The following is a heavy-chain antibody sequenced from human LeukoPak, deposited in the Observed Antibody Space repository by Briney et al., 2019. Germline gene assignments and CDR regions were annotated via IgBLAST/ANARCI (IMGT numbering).Heavy chain of an antibody. CDR2: ISHSGIT. D-gene: IGHD4-17*01. CDR1: GGSVSTTYW. CDR3: ARDYPDYGDYEGSRVTAFDI. V-gene: IGHV4-4*02. Sequence: PSGTLSLTCAVSGGSVSTTYWWSWVRQPPEKGLEWIAEISHSGITNYNPSLKSRVTISVDKSRNQFSLRVTSLTAADTAVYYCARDYPDYGDYEGSRVTAFDIWGQGTMVTVSS. J-gene: IGHJ3*02.